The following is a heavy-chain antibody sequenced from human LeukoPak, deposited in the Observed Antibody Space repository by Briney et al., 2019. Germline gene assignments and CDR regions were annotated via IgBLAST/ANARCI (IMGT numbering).Heavy chain of an antibody. CDR1: GHTFTSYG. Sequence: GASVKVSCKASGHTFTSYGISWVRQAPGQGLEWMGWISAYNGNTNYAQKLQGRVTMTTDTSTSTAYMELRSLRSDATALYYCARENNPRLDPWGQGPLVTASS. V-gene: IGHV1-18*01. CDR3: ARENNPRLDP. CDR2: ISAYNGNT. D-gene: IGHD1/OR15-1a*01. J-gene: IGHJ5*02.